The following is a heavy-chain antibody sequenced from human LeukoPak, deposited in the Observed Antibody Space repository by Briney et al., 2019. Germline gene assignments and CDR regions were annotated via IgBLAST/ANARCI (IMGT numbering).Heavy chain of an antibody. CDR1: GGTFSIYG. D-gene: IGHD3-10*01. J-gene: IGHJ4*02. CDR3: VREGINKAFDS. Sequence: ASVKVSCKASGGTFSIYGITWVRQAPGQGLEWMGRINPNTGHPVYAYKFQGRVAMTRDTSINTAYMELSWLTSDDTAVCYCVREGINKAFDSWDQGTLVIVSS. CDR2: INPNTGHP. V-gene: IGHV1-2*02.